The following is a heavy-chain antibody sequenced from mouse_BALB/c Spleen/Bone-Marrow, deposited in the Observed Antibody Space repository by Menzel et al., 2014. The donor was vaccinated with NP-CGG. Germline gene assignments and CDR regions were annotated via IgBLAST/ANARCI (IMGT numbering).Heavy chain of an antibody. CDR3: ARDYGYGAMDY. V-gene: IGHV5-17*02. D-gene: IGHD1-2*01. CDR2: ISSDSTI. Sequence: EVKLMESGGGLVQPEGSRKLSCAASGFTFSNFGMHWVRQAPEKGLEWVAYISSDSTIYYADTVKGRFTISRDNPTNTLFLQMASLRSEDTAMYYCARDYGYGAMDYWGQGTSVTVSS. CDR1: GFTFSNFG. J-gene: IGHJ4*01.